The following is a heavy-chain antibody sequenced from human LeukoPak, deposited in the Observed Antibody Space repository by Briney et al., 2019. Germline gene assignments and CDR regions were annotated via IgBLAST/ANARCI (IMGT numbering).Heavy chain of an antibody. CDR1: GFTFSSYS. CDR2: ISSSSSYI. V-gene: IGHV3-21*01. Sequence: GGSLRLSCAASGFTFSSYSMNWVRQAPGKGLEWASSISSSSSYIYYADSVKGRFTISRDNAKNSLYLQTNSLRAEDTAVYYCAREYCSSTSCYTVEFDYWGQGTLVTVSS. CDR3: AREYCSSTSCYTVEFDY. D-gene: IGHD2-2*02. J-gene: IGHJ4*02.